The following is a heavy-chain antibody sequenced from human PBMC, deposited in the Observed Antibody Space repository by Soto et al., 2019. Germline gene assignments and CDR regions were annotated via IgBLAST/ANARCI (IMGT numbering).Heavy chain of an antibody. J-gene: IGHJ6*02. CDR2: ISGNGGAT. CDR3: VKGRKAAGNTLKAVGMDV. V-gene: IGHV3-64D*06. CDR1: GFTFNSFA. D-gene: IGHD6-13*01. Sequence: PGGSLRLSCSASGFTFNSFAMHWVRLAPGKGLEYVSAISGNGGATYYADSAKGRFTISRDNSKNTLYFQMSSLGAGDMGVYYCVKGRKAAGNTLKAVGMDVWGQGTTVTVSS.